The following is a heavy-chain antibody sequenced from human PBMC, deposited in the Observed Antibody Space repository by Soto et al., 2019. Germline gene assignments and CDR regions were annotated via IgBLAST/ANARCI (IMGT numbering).Heavy chain of an antibody. CDR2: INHSGST. J-gene: IGHJ3*02. CDR3: ARGRAYTCGSTSCYVPFDI. D-gene: IGHD2-2*01. CDR1: GGSFSGYY. Sequence: PSETLSLTCAVYGGSFSGYYWSWIRQPPGKGLEWIGEINHSGSTNYNPSLKSRVTISVDTSKNQFSLKLSSVTAADTAVYYCARGRAYTCGSTSCYVPFDIWGQGTMVTVSS. V-gene: IGHV4-34*01.